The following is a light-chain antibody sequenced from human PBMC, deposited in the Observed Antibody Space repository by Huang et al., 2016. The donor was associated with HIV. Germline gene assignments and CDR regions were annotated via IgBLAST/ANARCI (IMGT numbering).Light chain of an antibody. CDR1: QNISNY. Sequence: DIQMTQSPSSLSASVGDRVTITCQASQNISNYLNWYQQKPRKAPNLLIYDASKFENGVSSRFSGRGSGTDFTFTISSLQPEDIATYYCQHYDNLRTFGQGTKVEIK. CDR3: QHYDNLRT. CDR2: DAS. V-gene: IGKV1-33*01. J-gene: IGKJ1*01.